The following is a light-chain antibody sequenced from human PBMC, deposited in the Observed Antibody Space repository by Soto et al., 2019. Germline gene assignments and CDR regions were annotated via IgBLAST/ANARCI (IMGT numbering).Light chain of an antibody. CDR1: SSDVGSYNY. J-gene: IGLJ2*01. CDR3: SSYTSYSVV. V-gene: IGLV2-14*01. Sequence: QSVLTQPASVSGSPGQSITISCTGTSSDVGSYNYVSWYQQHPGKAPKLMIYDVNNRPSGVSNRFSGSKSGNTASLTISGLQAEDEADYYCSSYTSYSVVFGGGTKLTVL. CDR2: DVN.